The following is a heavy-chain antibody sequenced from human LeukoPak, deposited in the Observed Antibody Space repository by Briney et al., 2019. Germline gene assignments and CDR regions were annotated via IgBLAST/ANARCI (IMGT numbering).Heavy chain of an antibody. CDR3: ARDRLGIADDAFDI. Sequence: ASVKVSCKASGGTFSSYAISWVRQAPGQGLEWMGWNNPNSGDTKYAQNFQGRVTMTRDTSISTAYMELSRLGSDDTAVYYCARDRLGIADDAFDIWGQGTMVTVSS. CDR1: GGTFSSYA. J-gene: IGHJ3*02. D-gene: IGHD7-27*01. V-gene: IGHV1-2*02. CDR2: NNPNSGDT.